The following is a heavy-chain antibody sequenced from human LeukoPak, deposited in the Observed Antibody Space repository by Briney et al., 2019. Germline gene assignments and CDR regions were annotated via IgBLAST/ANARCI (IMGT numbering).Heavy chain of an antibody. CDR2: ISADNGNT. V-gene: IGHV1-18*01. D-gene: IGHD3-3*01. J-gene: IGHJ4*02. CDR3: ARRYYDFWSGSPLDFDY. CDR1: GYTFTSSG. Sequence: ASVKVSCKASGYTFTSSGISWVRQAPGQGLEWMGWISADNGNTNYAQKLQGRVTMTTDTSTSTAYMELSSLRSDDTAVYYCARRYYDFWSGSPLDFDYWGQGTLVTVSS.